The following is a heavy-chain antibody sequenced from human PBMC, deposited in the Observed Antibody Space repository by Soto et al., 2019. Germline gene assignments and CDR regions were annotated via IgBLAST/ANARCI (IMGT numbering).Heavy chain of an antibody. CDR2: TRNKANGFTT. V-gene: IGHV3-72*01. J-gene: IGHJ4*02. CDR3: SRPQYGGPSYPGVY. D-gene: IGHD5-12*01. Sequence: RLSCAASGFTFSDHYMDWVRQAPGKGLEWVGRTRNKANGFTTDYAASVKGRFTISRDDSKNSLYLQMNSLITEDTAVYYCSRPQYGGPSYPGVYWGQGALVTV. CDR1: GFTFSDHY.